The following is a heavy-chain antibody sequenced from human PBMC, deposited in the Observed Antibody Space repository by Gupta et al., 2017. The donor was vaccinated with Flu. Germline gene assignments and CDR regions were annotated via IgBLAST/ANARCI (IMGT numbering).Heavy chain of an antibody. CDR3: ATHPTGYCSSTTCYPTGPFDL. J-gene: IGHJ3*01. D-gene: IGHD2-2*01. V-gene: IGHV4-39*01. Sequence: QLQLQESGPGLVKPSETLSLTCTVSGGSVSSNSHQWGWIRQPPGKGLEWIGSVFYTGSTHSNPSLQSRVTMSVDTSKNQFSLKLSSLTAADTAVYYCATHPTGYCSSTTCYPTGPFDLCGQGTMVTVSS. CDR1: GGSVSSNSHQ. CDR2: VFYTGST.